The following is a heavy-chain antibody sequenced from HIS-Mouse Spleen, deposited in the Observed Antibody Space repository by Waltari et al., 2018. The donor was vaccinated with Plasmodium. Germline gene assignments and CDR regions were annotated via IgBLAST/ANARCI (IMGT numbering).Heavy chain of an antibody. CDR2: IYYSWST. CDR1: GGSISSSSYY. J-gene: IGHJ4*02. CDR3: ARRGGSYYYFDY. D-gene: IGHD1-26*01. Sequence: QLQLQESGPGLVKPSETLSITCTVSGGSISSSSYYWGWIRPPPEKGLEWIGSIYYSWSTFYNPSLKSRVTISVDTSKSQFSLKLSSVTAADTAVYYCARRGGSYYYFDYWGQGTLVTVSS. V-gene: IGHV4-39*01.